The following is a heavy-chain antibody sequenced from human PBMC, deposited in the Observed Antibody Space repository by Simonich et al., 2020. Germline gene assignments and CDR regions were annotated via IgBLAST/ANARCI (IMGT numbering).Heavy chain of an antibody. CDR2: IYYSGST. J-gene: IGHJ5*02. D-gene: IGHD6-6*01. CDR3: ARHPEYSSNWFDP. Sequence: QVQLQQWGAGLLKPSETLSLTCAVYGGSFSGYYWSWIRQPPGKGLEWIGSIYYSGSTYYNPSLKSRVTISVDTAKNQFSLKLSSVTAADTAVYYCARHPEYSSNWFDPWGQGTLVTVSS. CDR1: GGSFSGYY. V-gene: IGHV4-34*01.